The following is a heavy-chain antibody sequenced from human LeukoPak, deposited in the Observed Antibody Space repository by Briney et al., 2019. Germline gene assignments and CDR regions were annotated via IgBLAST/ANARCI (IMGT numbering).Heavy chain of an antibody. CDR1: GFTFSSSG. J-gene: IGHJ4*02. Sequence: GGSLRLSCAASGFTFSSSGMNWVRQAPGKGLEWVSSISSGSSYIYYADSVKGRFTISRDNAKNSLFLQMDSLRAGDTAVYFCTREPSAVINHFDYWGEGTLVTVSS. D-gene: IGHD3-10*01. CDR3: TREPSAVINHFDY. V-gene: IGHV3-21*01. CDR2: ISSGSSYI.